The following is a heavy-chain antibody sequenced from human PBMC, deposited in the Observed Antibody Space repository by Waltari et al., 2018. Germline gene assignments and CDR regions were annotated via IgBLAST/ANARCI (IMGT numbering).Heavy chain of an antibody. CDR1: GFTFNTYT. CDR2: ISSTNSNI. J-gene: IGHJ6*02. Sequence: EVQLVESGGGLVKPGGSLRLSCAASGFTFNTYTMNWVRQAPGKGLEWVSCISSTNSNIYYADSVKCRFTISRDNAKNSLYLQMTSRRGEDTAVYYCAKDRSSTSYCYDYHMDVGGQGTTVTVSS. CDR3: AKDRSSTSYCYDYHMDV. D-gene: IGHD3-16*01. V-gene: IGHV3-21*01.